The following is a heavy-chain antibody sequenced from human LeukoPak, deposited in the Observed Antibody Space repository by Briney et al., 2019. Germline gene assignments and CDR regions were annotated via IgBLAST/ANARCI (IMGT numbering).Heavy chain of an antibody. CDR2: IWYDGSNK. J-gene: IGHJ4*02. V-gene: IGHV3-33*08. Sequence: GGSLRLSCAASGFTFSSYAMSWVRQAPGKGREWVAVIWYDGSNKYYADSVKGRFTISRDNSKNTLYLQMNSLRAEDTAVYYCARDKGRGYSYFYWGQGTLVTVSS. CDR1: GFTFSSYA. D-gene: IGHD5-18*01. CDR3: ARDKGRGYSYFY.